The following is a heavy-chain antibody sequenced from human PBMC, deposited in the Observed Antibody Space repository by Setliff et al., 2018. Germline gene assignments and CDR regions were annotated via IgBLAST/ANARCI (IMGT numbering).Heavy chain of an antibody. CDR3: ARDLGYCSRTSCHGDWFDP. D-gene: IGHD2-2*01. CDR2: INTITGNP. V-gene: IGHV7-4-1*02. CDR1: GYTFSSYA. Sequence: ASVKVSCKASGYTFSSYAMNWVRQAPGQGLEWMRRINTITGNPTYAQGFTGRFVFSLDTSVSTAYLQISSLKPEDTAVYYCARDLGYCSRTSCHGDWFDPWGQGTLVTVSS. J-gene: IGHJ5*02.